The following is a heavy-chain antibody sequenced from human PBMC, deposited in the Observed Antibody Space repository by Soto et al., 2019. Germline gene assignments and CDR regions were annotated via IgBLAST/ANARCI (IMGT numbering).Heavy chain of an antibody. CDR1: GGTFSSYA. Sequence: GASVKVSCKASGGTFSSYAISWVRQAPGQGLEWMGGIIPIFGTANYAQKFQGRVTITADESTSTAYMELSSLRSEDTAVYYCARHYRGGTMIVVVIRNYYYYGMDVWGQGTTVTVSS. J-gene: IGHJ6*02. CDR3: ARHYRGGTMIVVVIRNYYYYGMDV. D-gene: IGHD3-22*01. V-gene: IGHV1-69*13. CDR2: IIPIFGTA.